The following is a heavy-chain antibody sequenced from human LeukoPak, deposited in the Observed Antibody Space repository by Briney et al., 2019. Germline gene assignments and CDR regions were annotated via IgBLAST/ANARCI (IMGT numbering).Heavy chain of an antibody. Sequence: SQTLSLTCAISGDSVSTNSAAWNWIRQSPSRGLEWLGRTYYRSKWFIDYGASVRSRITINPDTSKNQFSLQLDSVTPEDTAVYYCAREAASTFDYWGQGTLVTVSS. CDR2: TYYRSKWFI. V-gene: IGHV6-1*01. CDR1: GDSVSTNSAA. CDR3: AREAASTFDY. D-gene: IGHD5/OR15-5a*01. J-gene: IGHJ4*02.